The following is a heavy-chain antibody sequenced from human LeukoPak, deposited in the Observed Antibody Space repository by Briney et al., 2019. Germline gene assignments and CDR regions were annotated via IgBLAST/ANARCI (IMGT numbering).Heavy chain of an antibody. CDR3: ARALGLGAYYFDY. CDR1: GGSISSYY. J-gene: IGHJ4*02. Sequence: PSETLSLTCTVSGGSISSYYWSWIRQPPGKGLEWIGYIYYSGSTNYNPSLKSRVTISVDTSKNQFSLKLSSVTAADTAVYYCARALGLGAYYFDYWGQGTLVTVSS. V-gene: IGHV4-59*01. D-gene: IGHD7-27*01. CDR2: IYYSGST.